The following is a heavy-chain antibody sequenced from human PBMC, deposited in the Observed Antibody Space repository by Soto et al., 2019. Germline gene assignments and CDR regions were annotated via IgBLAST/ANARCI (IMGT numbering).Heavy chain of an antibody. CDR2: LYDVDGS. J-gene: IGHJ3*01. Sequence: DVQLVESGGGLIQPGESLRLSCAAFGLTISGKKYVAWVRQAPGKGLEWVSALYDVDGSFYADSVKGRFTTSSDSSKTTVYLQMNDLLPDDTAVYYCATWHEREHAYDVWGQGTTVTVSS. CDR3: ATWHEREHAYDV. CDR1: GLTISGKKY. D-gene: IGHD1-1*01. V-gene: IGHV3-53*01.